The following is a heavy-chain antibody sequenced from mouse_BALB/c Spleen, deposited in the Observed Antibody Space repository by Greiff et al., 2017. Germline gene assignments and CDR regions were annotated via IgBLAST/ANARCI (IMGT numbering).Heavy chain of an antibody. CDR2: INSNGGST. Sequence: EVQGVESGGGLVQPGGSLKLSCAASGFTFSSYGMSWVRQTPDKRLELVATINSNGGSTYYPDSVKGRFTISRDNAKNTLYLQMSSLKSEDTAMYYCARDYRYDVSYAMDYWGQGTSVTVSS. J-gene: IGHJ4*01. D-gene: IGHD2-14*01. CDR3: ARDYRYDVSYAMDY. V-gene: IGHV5-6-3*01. CDR1: GFTFSSYG.